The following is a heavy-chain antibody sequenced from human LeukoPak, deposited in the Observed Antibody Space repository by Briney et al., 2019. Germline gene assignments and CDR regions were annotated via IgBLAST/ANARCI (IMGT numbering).Heavy chain of an antibody. J-gene: IGHJ4*02. CDR2: INHSGST. CDR3: ARGFLGYCSSTSCHRPYYFDY. Sequence: MASETLSLTCAVYGGSFSGYYWSWIRHPPGKGLEWIGEINHSGSTNYNPSLKSRVTISVDTSKNQFSPKLSSVTAADTAVYYCARGFLGYCSSTSCHRPYYFDYWGQGTLVTVSS. CDR1: GGSFSGYY. V-gene: IGHV4-34*01. D-gene: IGHD2-2*01.